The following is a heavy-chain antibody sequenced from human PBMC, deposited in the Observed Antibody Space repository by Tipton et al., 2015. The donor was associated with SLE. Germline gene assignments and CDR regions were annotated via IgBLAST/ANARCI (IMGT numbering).Heavy chain of an antibody. CDR1: GGSISSGSYY. Sequence: TLSLTCTVSGGSISSGSYYWSWIRQPAGKGLEWIGHIYTSGSTNYNPSLKSRVTISVDTSKNQFSLKLSSVTATDTAVYYCARSSGMVDYWGQGTLATVSS. J-gene: IGHJ4*02. CDR2: IYTSGST. D-gene: IGHD3-10*01. V-gene: IGHV4-61*09. CDR3: ARSSGMVDY.